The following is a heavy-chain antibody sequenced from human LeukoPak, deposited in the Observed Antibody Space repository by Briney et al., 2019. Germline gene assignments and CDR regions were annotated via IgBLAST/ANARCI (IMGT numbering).Heavy chain of an antibody. CDR1: GYTFTSYD. D-gene: IGHD3-3*01. CDR3: ARLFGVVIRALGY. CDR2: MNPNSGNT. V-gene: IGHV1-18*01. J-gene: IGHJ4*02. Sequence: RASVKVSCKASGYTFTSYDINWVRQATGQGLEWMGLMNPNSGNTNYAQKLQGRVTMTTDTSTSTAYMELRSLRSDDTAVYYCARLFGVVIRALGYWGQGTLVTVSS.